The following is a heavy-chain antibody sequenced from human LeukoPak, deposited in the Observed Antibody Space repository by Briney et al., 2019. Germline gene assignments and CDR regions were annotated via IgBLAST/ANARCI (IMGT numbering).Heavy chain of an antibody. D-gene: IGHD1-26*01. CDR2: IYPSAGST. Sequence: ASVKVSCKASGYTFTGYYMHWVRQAPGQGLEWMGIIYPSAGSTSYAQNFQGRVTITRDTSTSTVYMELSSLRSEDTAVYYCARRDSGSYSYFDYWGQGTLVTVSS. J-gene: IGHJ4*02. V-gene: IGHV1-46*01. CDR1: GYTFTGYY. CDR3: ARRDSGSYSYFDY.